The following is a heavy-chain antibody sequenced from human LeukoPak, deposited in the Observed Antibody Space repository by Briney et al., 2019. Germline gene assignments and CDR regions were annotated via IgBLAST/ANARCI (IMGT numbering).Heavy chain of an antibody. CDR3: ASSSDAFDI. V-gene: IGHV3-21*01. D-gene: IGHD6-6*01. CDR2: IHESGGYI. J-gene: IGHJ3*02. Sequence: PGGSLRLSCAASGFTFSSYTMNWVRQAPGKGLEWVSSIHESGGYIYYADSVKGRCTISRDNAEKSLFLQMDSLRAEDTAVYYCASSSDAFDIWGQGTMVTVSS. CDR1: GFTFSSYT.